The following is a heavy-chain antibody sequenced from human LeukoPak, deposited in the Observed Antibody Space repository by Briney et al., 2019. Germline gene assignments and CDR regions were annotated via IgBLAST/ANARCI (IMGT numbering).Heavy chain of an antibody. J-gene: IGHJ3*02. D-gene: IGHD4-17*01. V-gene: IGHV3-7*01. Sequence: GGSLRLSCAASGFIFSTYGMSWVRQAPGKGLEWVANIKQDGSEKYYVDSVKGRFTISRDNAKNSLYLQMNSLRAEDTAVYYCADYGEDAFDIWGQGTMVTVSS. CDR2: IKQDGSEK. CDR3: ADYGEDAFDI. CDR1: GFIFSTYG.